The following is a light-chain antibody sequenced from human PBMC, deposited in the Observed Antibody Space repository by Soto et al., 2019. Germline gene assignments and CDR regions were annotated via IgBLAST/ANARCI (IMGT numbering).Light chain of an antibody. Sequence: QSALTQPASVSGSPGQSITISCTGTSSDVGGYNYVSWYQQHPGKAPKLMIDDVSNRPSGVSNRFSGSKSGNTASLTISGLQAEDEADYYCSSYTSSLWVFGGGTKLTVL. CDR3: SSYTSSLWV. J-gene: IGLJ3*02. CDR2: DVS. CDR1: SSDVGGYNY. V-gene: IGLV2-14*01.